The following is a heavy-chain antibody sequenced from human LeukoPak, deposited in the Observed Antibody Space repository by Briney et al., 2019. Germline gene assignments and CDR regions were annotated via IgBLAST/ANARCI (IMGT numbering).Heavy chain of an antibody. CDR1: GGSISSGSSY. J-gene: IGHJ4*02. Sequence: SETLSLNCTVSGGSISSGSSYWGWNRQPPGKGLEWIGSIYYSGSTYYNPSPRSRVTISVDTSKNQISLELNSVTAADTAVYYCGSGTYYQLDFWGQGTLATVSS. CDR2: IYYSGST. V-gene: IGHV4-39*01. CDR3: GSGTYYQLDF. D-gene: IGHD3-10*01.